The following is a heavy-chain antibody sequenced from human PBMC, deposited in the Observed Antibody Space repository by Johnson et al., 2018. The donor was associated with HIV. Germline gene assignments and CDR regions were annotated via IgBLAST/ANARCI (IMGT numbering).Heavy chain of an antibody. J-gene: IGHJ3*02. D-gene: IGHD3-22*01. CDR1: GFTFSSYW. V-gene: IGHV3-48*04. CDR3: ARGGITMIVVVITTGAFDI. CDR2: ISSTGTTI. Sequence: VQLVESGGGLVQPGGSLRLSCAASGFTFSSYWMSWVRQAPGKGLDWVSYISSTGTTIYYADSVKGRFTISRDNAMKSLYLQMNSLRAEDTAVYYCARGGITMIVVVITTGAFDIWGQGTMVTVSS.